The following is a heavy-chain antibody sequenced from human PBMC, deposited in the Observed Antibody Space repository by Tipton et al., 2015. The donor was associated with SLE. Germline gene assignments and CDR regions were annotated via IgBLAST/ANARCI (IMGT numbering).Heavy chain of an antibody. Sequence: TLSLTRTVSGGSIRSYYWSWIRPPPGKGPVRIGNIYLSGSTNYNPPLKSRVTISVDTSKNQFSLRLGSVTAADTAVYYCARRRVDFDYWGQGTLVTVSS. CDR2: IYLSGST. V-gene: IGHV4-59*12. J-gene: IGHJ4*02. D-gene: IGHD6-25*01. CDR3: ARRRVDFDY. CDR1: GGSIRSYY.